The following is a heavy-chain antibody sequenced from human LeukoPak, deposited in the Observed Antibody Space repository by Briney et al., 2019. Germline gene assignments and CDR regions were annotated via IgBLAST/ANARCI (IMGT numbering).Heavy chain of an antibody. Sequence: PGGSLRLSCAASGFTFTNYWLNWVRQAPGKGLEWVANIKQDGSEKYYVDSVKGRFTISRDNAKNSLYLQMNSLRADDTAVYYCARGEGLYYDSSGYYYFDYWGQGTLVTVSS. CDR1: GFTFTNYW. CDR2: IKQDGSEK. CDR3: ARGEGLYYDSSGYYYFDY. V-gene: IGHV3-7*01. J-gene: IGHJ4*02. D-gene: IGHD3-22*01.